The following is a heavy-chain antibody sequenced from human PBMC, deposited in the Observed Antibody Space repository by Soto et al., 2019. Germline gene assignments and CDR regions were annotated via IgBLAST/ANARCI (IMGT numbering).Heavy chain of an antibody. V-gene: IGHV4-30-4*01. CDR1: GVSVSSGDHY. Sequence: SETLSLTCTVSGVSVSSGDHYWSWLRQPPGKGLESIVYIQYGASTYYNPSLTSRTTISVDTSKNQFSLMLRSVTAADTAVYYCARGRGYGYGIDYWGQGTLVTVS. D-gene: IGHD5-18*01. CDR2: IQYGAST. J-gene: IGHJ4*02. CDR3: ARGRGYGYGIDY.